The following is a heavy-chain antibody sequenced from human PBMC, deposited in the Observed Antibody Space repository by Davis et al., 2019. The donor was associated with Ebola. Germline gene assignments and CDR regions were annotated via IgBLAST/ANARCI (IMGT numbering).Heavy chain of an antibody. D-gene: IGHD2-2*01. Sequence: SETLSLTCTVSGGSISSSSYYWGWIRQPPGKGLEWIGSIYYSGSTYYNPSLKSRVTISVDTSKNQFSLKLSSVTAADTAVYYCARGYCSSTSCHPKYNWFDPWGQGTLVTASS. CDR2: IYYSGST. J-gene: IGHJ5*02. CDR3: ARGYCSSTSCHPKYNWFDP. V-gene: IGHV4-39*01. CDR1: GGSISSSSYY.